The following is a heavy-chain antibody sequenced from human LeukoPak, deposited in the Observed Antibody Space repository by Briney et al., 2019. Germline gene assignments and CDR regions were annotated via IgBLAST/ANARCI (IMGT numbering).Heavy chain of an antibody. V-gene: IGHV1-46*01. CDR2: INPSGGST. CDR3: ARDLAVAGTFSPYYYYGMDV. J-gene: IGHJ6*02. Sequence: ASVKVSCKASRDTFTSYYMHWVRQAPGQGLEWMGIINPSGGSTSYAQKFQGRVTMTRDTSTSTVYMELSSLRSEDTAVYYCARDLAVAGTFSPYYYYGMDVWGQGTTVTVSS. CDR1: RDTFTSYY. D-gene: IGHD6-19*01.